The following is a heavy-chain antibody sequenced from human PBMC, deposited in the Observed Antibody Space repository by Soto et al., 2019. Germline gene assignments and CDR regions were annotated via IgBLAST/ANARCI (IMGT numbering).Heavy chain of an antibody. Sequence: QVTLKESGPALVNPTETLTLACTVSGFSLRDATMGVSWIRQSPGRALEWLAHIFSNDEESYSASLRTRLTLSSDTSKSQVVLSMTDMGPADTATYYCAQTTILVAPDATSADFDVWGQGKVVTVSS. CDR3: AQTTILVAPDATSADFDV. CDR1: GFSLRDATMG. J-gene: IGHJ3*01. D-gene: IGHD2-2*01. V-gene: IGHV2-26*01. CDR2: IFSNDEE.